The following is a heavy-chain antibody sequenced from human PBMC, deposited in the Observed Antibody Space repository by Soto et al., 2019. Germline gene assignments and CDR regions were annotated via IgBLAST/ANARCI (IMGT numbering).Heavy chain of an antibody. CDR2: MSPNSGNT. Sequence: ASVKVSCKASGYTFTSYDINWVRQATGQGLEWMGWMSPNSGNTGYAQKFQGRVTMTRNTSISTAYMELSSLRSEDTAVYYCARPNTIFDSAFDIWGQGTMVTVSS. CDR3: ARPNTIFDSAFDI. V-gene: IGHV1-8*01. D-gene: IGHD3-3*01. CDR1: GYTFTSYD. J-gene: IGHJ3*02.